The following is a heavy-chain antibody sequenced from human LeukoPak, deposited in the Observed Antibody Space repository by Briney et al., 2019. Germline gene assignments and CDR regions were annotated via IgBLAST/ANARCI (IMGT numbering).Heavy chain of an antibody. CDR3: ARFPGIAAAGGH. V-gene: IGHV1-3*01. J-gene: IGHJ4*02. D-gene: IGHD6-13*01. CDR2: INAGNGNT. Sequence: ASVKVSCKASGYTFTSYTMHWVRQAPGQRLEWMGWINAGNGNTKYSQKFQGRVTITRDTSASTAYVELSSLRSEDTAVYYCARFPGIAAAGGHWGQGTLVTVSS. CDR1: GYTFTSYT.